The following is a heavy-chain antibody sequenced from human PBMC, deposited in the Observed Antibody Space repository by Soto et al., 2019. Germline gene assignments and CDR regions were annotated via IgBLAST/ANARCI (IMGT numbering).Heavy chain of an antibody. Sequence: LETLSLTCTVSGGSISSYYWSWIRQPPGKGLEWIGYIYYSGSTNYNPSLKSRVTISVDTSKNQFSLKLSSVTAADTAVYYCAAAAGTGWFDPWGQGTLVTVSS. CDR3: AAAAGTGWFDP. J-gene: IGHJ5*02. V-gene: IGHV4-59*08. D-gene: IGHD6-13*01. CDR2: IYYSGST. CDR1: GGSISSYY.